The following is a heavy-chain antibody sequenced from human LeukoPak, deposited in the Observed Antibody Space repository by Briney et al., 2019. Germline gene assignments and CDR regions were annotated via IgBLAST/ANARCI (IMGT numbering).Heavy chain of an antibody. D-gene: IGHD5-12*01. CDR2: MNPNSGNT. J-gene: IGHJ4*02. Sequence: ASVKVSCKASGYTFTSYDINWVRQATGQGLEWMGWMNPNSGNTGYAQKFQGRVTITRNTSISTAYMELSSLRSEDTAVYYCARVDSGYDYIFDYWGQGTLVTVSS. CDR1: GYTFTSYD. V-gene: IGHV1-8*03. CDR3: ARVDSGYDYIFDY.